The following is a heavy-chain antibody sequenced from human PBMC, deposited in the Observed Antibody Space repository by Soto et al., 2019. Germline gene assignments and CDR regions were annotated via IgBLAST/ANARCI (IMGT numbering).Heavy chain of an antibody. V-gene: IGHV3-43*01. CDR1: GFTFDDYT. D-gene: IGHD1-1*01. CDR2: ISWDGGST. CDR3: AKERYTEYNSGGMDV. Sequence: GGSLRLSCAAPGFTFDDYTMHWVRQAPGKGLEWVSLISWDGGSTYYADSVKGRFTISRDNSKNSLYLQMNSLRTEDTALYYCAKERYTEYNSGGMDVWGQGTTVTVSS. J-gene: IGHJ6*02.